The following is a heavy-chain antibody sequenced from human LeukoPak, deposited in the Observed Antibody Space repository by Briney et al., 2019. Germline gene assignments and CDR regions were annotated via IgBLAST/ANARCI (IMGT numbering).Heavy chain of an antibody. CDR2: IYHSGNT. D-gene: IGHD6-13*01. J-gene: IGHJ4*02. Sequence: PSGTLSLTCPVSGGSISSSNWWSWVRQPPGKGLEWIGEIYHSGNTNYNPSLKSRVTISVDKSKNQFSLKLSSVTAADTAVYYCARYLAEYSSSSTYFDYWGQGTLVTVSS. V-gene: IGHV4-4*02. CDR3: ARYLAEYSSSSTYFDY. CDR1: GGSISSSNW.